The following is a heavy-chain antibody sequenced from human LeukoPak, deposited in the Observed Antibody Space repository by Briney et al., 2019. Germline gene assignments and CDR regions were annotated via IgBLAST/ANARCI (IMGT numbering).Heavy chain of an antibody. CDR2: IWYDGSNK. CDR1: GFTFSIYA. V-gene: IGHV3-33*08. Sequence: PGGSLRLSCAASGFTFSIYAMSWVRQAPGKGLEWVAVIWYDGSNKYYADSVKGRFTISRDNSKNTLYLQMNSLRAEDTAVYYCARDFGEQWLAYWGQGTLVTVSS. CDR3: ARDFGEQWLAY. D-gene: IGHD6-19*01. J-gene: IGHJ4*02.